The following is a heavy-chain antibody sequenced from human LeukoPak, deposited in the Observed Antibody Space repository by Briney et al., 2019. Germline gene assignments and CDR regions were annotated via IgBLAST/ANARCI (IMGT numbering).Heavy chain of an antibody. V-gene: IGHV3-23*01. Sequence: GGSLRLSCAASGFTSSNYAMSWVRQAPGKGLEWVSAISGSGGTTYYADSVKGRFTISRDNSKKTLYLQMNSLRAEDTAVYYCAKDLWTLNIAGAVFDYWGQGTLVTVSS. CDR1: GFTSSNYA. J-gene: IGHJ4*02. CDR3: AKDLWTLNIAGAVFDY. CDR2: ISGSGGTT. D-gene: IGHD6-13*01.